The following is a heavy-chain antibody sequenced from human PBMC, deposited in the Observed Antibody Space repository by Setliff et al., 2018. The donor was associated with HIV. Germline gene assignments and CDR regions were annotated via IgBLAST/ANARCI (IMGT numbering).Heavy chain of an antibody. Sequence: PSETLSLTCTVSGGSIMSDGYYWNWIRQYPGKGLEWIGYTYNRGYTYYSPSLKSRVSTSIDTSQNQFSLKLSSVTAADTAVYYCAGMFFYGSGSKSDFDYWGQGTLVTVSS. CDR3: AGMFFYGSGSKSDFDY. D-gene: IGHD3-10*01. CDR2: TYNRGYT. J-gene: IGHJ4*02. V-gene: IGHV4-31*02. CDR1: GGSIMSDGYY.